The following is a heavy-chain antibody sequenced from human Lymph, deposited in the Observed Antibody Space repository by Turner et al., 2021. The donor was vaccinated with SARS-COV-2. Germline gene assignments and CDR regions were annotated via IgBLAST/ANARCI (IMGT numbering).Heavy chain of an antibody. Sequence: EVQLVDSGGGLVKPGGSLRLSCAASGFTFSSYSMNWVRQAPGKGLEWVSSIIFTSSYIYYADSVKGRFTISRDNAKNSLYLQMNSLRAEDTAVYYCARGPPDFPYYFDYWGQGTLVTVSS. J-gene: IGHJ4*02. CDR1: GFTFSSYS. D-gene: IGHD2-21*02. CDR3: ARGPPDFPYYFDY. CDR2: IIFTSSYI. V-gene: IGHV3-21*01.